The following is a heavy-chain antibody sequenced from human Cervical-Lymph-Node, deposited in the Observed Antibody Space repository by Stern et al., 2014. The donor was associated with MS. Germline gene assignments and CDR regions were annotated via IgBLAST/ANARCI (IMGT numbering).Heavy chain of an antibody. D-gene: IGHD4-17*01. J-gene: IGHJ3*02. CDR2: IPAYNGNT. CDR1: GYTFTSYG. Sequence: VQLEESGAEVKKPGASVKVSCKASGYTFTSYGISWVRQAPGQGLEWMGWIPAYNGNTTYAQKLQGRVTMTPYTSTSTASMELMSLRSDDTAVYYCAGYNDYGALGAFDIWGQGTMVTVSS. V-gene: IGHV1-18*01. CDR3: AGYNDYGALGAFDI.